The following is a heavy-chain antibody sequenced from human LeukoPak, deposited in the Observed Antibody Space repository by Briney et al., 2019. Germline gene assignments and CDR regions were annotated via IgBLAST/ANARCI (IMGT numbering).Heavy chain of an antibody. D-gene: IGHD6-6*01. Sequence: SETLSLTCTVSGGSISSYYWSWIRQPPGKGLEWIGYIHYSGSTNYNPSLNSRGSMSVDTSKNQFSLKLTSVTAADTAVYYCARRGSSSPTGYSYYYMDVWGIGTMVTVSS. CDR2: IHYSGST. CDR3: ARRGSSSPTGYSYYYMDV. J-gene: IGHJ6*03. V-gene: IGHV4-59*08. CDR1: GGSISSYY.